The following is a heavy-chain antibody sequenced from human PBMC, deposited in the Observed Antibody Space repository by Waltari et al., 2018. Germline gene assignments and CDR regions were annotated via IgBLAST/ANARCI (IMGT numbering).Heavy chain of an antibody. D-gene: IGHD6-19*01. V-gene: IGHV3-21*01. CDR2: ISSSSSYI. J-gene: IGHJ6*02. Sequence: EVQLVESGGGLVKPGGSLRLSCAASGFTFSSYSMNWVRQAPGKGLEWVSSISSSSSYIYYADSVKGRFTISRDNAKNSLYLKMNSLRAEDTAVYYCARDCIAVAGRQRYYYYGMDVWGQGTTVTVSS. CDR1: GFTFSSYS. CDR3: ARDCIAVAGRQRYYYYGMDV.